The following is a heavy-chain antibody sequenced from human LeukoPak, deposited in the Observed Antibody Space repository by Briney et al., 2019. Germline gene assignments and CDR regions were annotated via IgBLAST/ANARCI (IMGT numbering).Heavy chain of an antibody. CDR1: GGSISSGDCY. Sequence: SETLSLTCTVSGGSISSGDCYWSWIRQPPGKGLEWIGYIYYSGSTYYNPSLKSRVTISVDTSKNQFSLKLSSVTAADTAVYYCARSATDYYDSSGHLFFDIWGQGTMVTVSS. D-gene: IGHD3-22*01. CDR3: ARSATDYYDSSGHLFFDI. CDR2: IYYSGST. V-gene: IGHV4-30-4*01. J-gene: IGHJ3*02.